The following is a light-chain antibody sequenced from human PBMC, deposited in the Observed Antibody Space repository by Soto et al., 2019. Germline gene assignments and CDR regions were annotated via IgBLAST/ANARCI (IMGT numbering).Light chain of an antibody. V-gene: IGKV1-5*02. Sequence: DIQMTQSPSPLSASVGDRVTIICRASPSMGHWLAWYQQKPGKAPKLLIYDASSLEVGVPLRFRGSGSGTEFTLTSSSLQPDDFATYDGQQYITYSAFGQGTKLE. CDR2: DAS. CDR3: QQYITYSA. J-gene: IGKJ2*01. CDR1: PSMGHW.